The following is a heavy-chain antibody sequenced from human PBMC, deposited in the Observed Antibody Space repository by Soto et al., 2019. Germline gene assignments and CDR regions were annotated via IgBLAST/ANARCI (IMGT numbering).Heavy chain of an antibody. D-gene: IGHD1-26*01. CDR1: GFSFSDYG. Sequence: QVQLVESGGGVVQPGRSLRLSCAASGFSFSDYGMHWVRQAPGKGLEWVAGITHYETTKNFEDSVKGRFTISRDNSKNMVYLQLNSLRPEDTAVYYCAKDWVGGSNRYQLDKWGQGTLVIVSS. V-gene: IGHV3-30*18. J-gene: IGHJ4*02. CDR2: ITHYETTK. CDR3: AKDWVGGSNRYQLDK.